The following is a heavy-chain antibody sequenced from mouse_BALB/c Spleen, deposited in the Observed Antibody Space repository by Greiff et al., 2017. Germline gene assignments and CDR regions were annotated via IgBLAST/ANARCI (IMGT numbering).Heavy chain of an antibody. CDR3: ARSITTVFSPY. J-gene: IGHJ3*01. CDR1: GYSFTGYY. Sequence: VQLQQSGPELVKTGASVKISCKASGYSFTGYYMHWVKQSHGKSLEWIGDINPNNGGTIYNQKFKGKATLTVDKSSSTAYMELRSLTSEDTAVYYCARSITTVFSPYWGQGTLVTVSA. V-gene: IGHV1-18*01. CDR2: INPNNGGT. D-gene: IGHD1-1*01.